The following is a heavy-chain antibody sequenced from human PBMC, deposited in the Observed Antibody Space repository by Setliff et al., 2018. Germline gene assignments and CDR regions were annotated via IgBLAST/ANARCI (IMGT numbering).Heavy chain of an antibody. CDR2: FYHSGSM. Sequence: SETLSLTCTVSGGSISSSYWGWIRQPPGKGLEWIGYFYHSGSMNYNPSLKGRVTMSVDTSNNQLSLKLTSVSAADTAVYYCARAYYYGSGNSHKYYMDVWGKGTAVTSP. CDR1: GGSISSSY. J-gene: IGHJ6*03. D-gene: IGHD3-10*01. V-gene: IGHV4-4*09. CDR3: ARAYYYGSGNSHKYYMDV.